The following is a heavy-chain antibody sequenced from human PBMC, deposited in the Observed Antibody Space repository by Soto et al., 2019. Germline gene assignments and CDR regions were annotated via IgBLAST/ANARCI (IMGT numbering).Heavy chain of an antibody. J-gene: IGHJ5*01. D-gene: IGHD3-9*01. CDR2: VNPNSDNT. Sequence: QVQLVQSGVEVKKPGYSVRFSCKSTGYMFRNYDIKCVRHAPGEGLEWMGWVNPNSDNTGYAQKVQGRVAMTRDNAITTADMQLAGLTYGEKAIDFCAREPTGPANFLDSWGQGTLVTVSS. V-gene: IGHV1-8*02. CDR3: AREPTGPANFLDS. CDR1: GYMFRNYD.